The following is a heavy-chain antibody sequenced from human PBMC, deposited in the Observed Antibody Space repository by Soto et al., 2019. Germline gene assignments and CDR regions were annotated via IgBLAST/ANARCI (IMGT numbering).Heavy chain of an antibody. V-gene: IGHV4-34*10. CDR2: INQTGST. D-gene: IGHD2-21*02. CDR3: ARDLWGYCGTDCYPLDV. J-gene: IGHJ6*02. CDR1: GGSFSGYY. Sequence: SETLSLTCAVYGGSFSGYYWSWIRQPPGKGLEWIGEINQTGSTIYNPSLKSRVTISVDTSKNQFYLKVNSVTAADTAVYYCARDLWGYCGTDCYPLDVWGQGTTVTVSS.